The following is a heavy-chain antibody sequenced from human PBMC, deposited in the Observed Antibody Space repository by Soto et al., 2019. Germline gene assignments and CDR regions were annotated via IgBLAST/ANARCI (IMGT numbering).Heavy chain of an antibody. CDR1: GYSFTSYW. V-gene: IGHV5-51*01. CDR3: ARRPPHSGWYRGAFDI. D-gene: IGHD6-19*01. J-gene: IGHJ3*02. Sequence: GESLKISCKGSGYSFTSYWIGWVRQMPGKGLEWMGIIYPGDSDTRYSPSFQGQVTISADKSISTAYLQWSSLKASDTAMYYCARRPPHSGWYRGAFDIWGQGTMVTVSS. CDR2: IYPGDSDT.